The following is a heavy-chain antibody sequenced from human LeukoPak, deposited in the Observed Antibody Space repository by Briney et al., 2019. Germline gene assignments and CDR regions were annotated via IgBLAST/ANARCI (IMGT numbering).Heavy chain of an antibody. Sequence: SETLSLPCTVSGGSIKSRYYYWGWIRQPPRKGLEWIGGIYYSGSTYYNPSLKSRVTISVDTSKNQFSLKLSSVTAADTAVYYCARDGDYDSSGPTVRAFDIWGQGTMVTVSS. J-gene: IGHJ3*02. V-gene: IGHV4-39*07. D-gene: IGHD3-22*01. CDR1: GGSIKSRYYY. CDR3: ARDGDYDSSGPTVRAFDI. CDR2: IYYSGST.